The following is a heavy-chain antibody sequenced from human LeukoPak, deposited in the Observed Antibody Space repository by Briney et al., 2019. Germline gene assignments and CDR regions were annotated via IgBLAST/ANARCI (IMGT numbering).Heavy chain of an antibody. CDR2: IYTDGRNT. Sequence: LPGGSLRLSCAASGFAFSSHWMRWVRQTPGKGLVWVSRIYTDGRNTIYADSVKGRFTISRDNAKNTLDLQMNSLRAEDTAVYYCVRGYSNAFDYWGQGTLVTVSS. CDR1: GFAFSSHW. J-gene: IGHJ4*02. CDR3: VRGYSNAFDY. D-gene: IGHD4-11*01. V-gene: IGHV3-74*01.